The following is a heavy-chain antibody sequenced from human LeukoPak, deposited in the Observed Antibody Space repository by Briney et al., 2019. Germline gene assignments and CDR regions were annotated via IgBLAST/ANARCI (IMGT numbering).Heavy chain of an antibody. CDR1: GGSFSGYY. J-gene: IGHJ4*02. CDR2: INHIGST. D-gene: IGHD3-22*01. CDR3: ARGQRSLYYYDSSGYYYGY. V-gene: IGHV4-34*01. Sequence: SETLSLTCAVYGGSFSGYYWSWIRQPPGKGLEWIGEINHIGSTSYNPSLKSRVTISVDTSKNQFSLKLSSVTDADTAVYYCARGQRSLYYYDSSGYYYGYWGQGTLVTVSS.